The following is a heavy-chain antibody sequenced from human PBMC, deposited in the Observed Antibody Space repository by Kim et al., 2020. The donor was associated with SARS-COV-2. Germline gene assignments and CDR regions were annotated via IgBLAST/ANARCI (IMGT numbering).Heavy chain of an antibody. CDR3: ASVKSSGWPGGSRYFDY. CDR1: GFTFSSYA. V-gene: IGHV3-23*01. J-gene: IGHJ4*02. D-gene: IGHD6-19*01. Sequence: GGSLRLSCAASGFTFSSYAMSWVRQAPGKGLEWVSAISGSGGSTYYADSVKGRFTISRDNSKNTLYLQMNSLRAEDTAVYYCASVKSSGWPGGSRYFDYWGQGTLVTVSS. CDR2: ISGSGGST.